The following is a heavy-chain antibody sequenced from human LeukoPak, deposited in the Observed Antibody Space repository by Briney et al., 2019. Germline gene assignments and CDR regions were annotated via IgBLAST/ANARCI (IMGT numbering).Heavy chain of an antibody. Sequence: HPGRSLRLSCAASGFTFSGYWMQWVRQAPGKGLVWVSRINGDGSGTSYADSVKGRFTISRDNAENTLYLQMNSLRADDTAVYYCARVGGSWFSDYWGQGTLVTVSS. J-gene: IGHJ4*02. CDR2: INGDGSGT. V-gene: IGHV3-74*01. CDR1: GFTFSGYW. D-gene: IGHD6-13*01. CDR3: ARVGGSWFSDY.